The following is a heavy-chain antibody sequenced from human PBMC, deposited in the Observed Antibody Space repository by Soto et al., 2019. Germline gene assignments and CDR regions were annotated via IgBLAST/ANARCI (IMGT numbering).Heavy chain of an antibody. V-gene: IGHV3-23*01. J-gene: IGHJ4*02. CDR3: AKYGSGSYYNGY. CDR2: ISGSGGST. CDR1: GFTLRNYA. Sequence: GSRALSCAASGFTLRNYAVSWVRQAPGKGLEWVSAISGSGGSTYYADSVKGRFTISRDNSKNTLYLQMNSLRAEDTAVYYCAKYGSGSYYNGYWGQGTPVIV. D-gene: IGHD3-10*01.